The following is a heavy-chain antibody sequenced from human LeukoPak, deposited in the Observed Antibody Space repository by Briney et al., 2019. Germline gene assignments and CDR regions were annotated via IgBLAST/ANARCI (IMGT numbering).Heavy chain of an antibody. CDR3: ARNRGATFTPAFDY. Sequence: SETLSLTCTVSGGSISSYYWSWIRQPPGKGLEWIGYIYYSGSTNYNPSLKSRVTISVDTSKDQFSLKLSSVTAADTAVYYCARNRGATFTPAFDYWGQGTLVTVSS. CDR2: IYYSGST. D-gene: IGHD1-26*01. V-gene: IGHV4-59*08. J-gene: IGHJ4*02. CDR1: GGSISSYY.